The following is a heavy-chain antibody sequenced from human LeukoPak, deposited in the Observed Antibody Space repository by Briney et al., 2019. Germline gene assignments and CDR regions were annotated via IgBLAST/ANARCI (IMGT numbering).Heavy chain of an antibody. CDR3: ARVLRFLSGMDV. V-gene: IGHV1-69*13. CDR2: IIPIFGTA. D-gene: IGHD3-3*01. CDR1: GGTFSSYA. J-gene: IGHJ6*02. Sequence: ASVKVSCKASGGTFSSYAISWVRQAPGQGLEWMGRIIPIFGTANYAQKFQGRVTITADESTSTAYMELSSLRSEDTAVYYCARVLRFLSGMDVWGQGTTVTVSS.